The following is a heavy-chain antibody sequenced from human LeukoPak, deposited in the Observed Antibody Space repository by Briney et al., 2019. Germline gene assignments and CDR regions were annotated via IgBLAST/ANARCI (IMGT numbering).Heavy chain of an antibody. D-gene: IGHD1/OR15-1a*01. CDR3: ARVWLEQNWFDP. Sequence: SETLSLTCAVYGGSFSGYHWSWIRQPPGKGLEWIGSIYYSGSTYYNPSLKGRVTISVGTSKNQFSLKLTSVTAADTAVYYCARVWLEQNWFDPWGQGTLVTVSS. CDR2: IYYSGST. CDR1: GGSFSGYH. J-gene: IGHJ5*02. V-gene: IGHV4-34*01.